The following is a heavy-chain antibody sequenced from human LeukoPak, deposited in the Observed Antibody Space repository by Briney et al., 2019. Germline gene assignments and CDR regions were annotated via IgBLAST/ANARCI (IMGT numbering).Heavy chain of an antibody. V-gene: IGHV3-74*01. CDR1: GFTFSSYW. J-gene: IGHJ3*02. Sequence: GGSLRLSCAASGFTFSSYWMHWVRQAPGKGLVWVSRINSDGSSTSYADSVKGRFTISRDNAKNTLYLQTNSLRAEDTAVYYCARDWYYDFWSGSPDAFDIWGQGTMVTVSS. CDR3: ARDWYYDFWSGSPDAFDI. CDR2: INSDGSST. D-gene: IGHD3-3*01.